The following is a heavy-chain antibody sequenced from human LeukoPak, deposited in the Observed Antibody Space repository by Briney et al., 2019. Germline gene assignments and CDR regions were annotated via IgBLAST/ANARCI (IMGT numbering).Heavy chain of an antibody. V-gene: IGHV3-48*01. J-gene: IGHJ6*03. Sequence: GGSLRLSCAASGFTFSSYSMNWVHQAPGKGLEWVSYISSSSSTIYYADSVKGRFTISRDNAKNSLYLQMNSLRAEDTAVYYCARVFPRYSRGNYYYYMDVWGKGTTVTVSS. CDR3: ARVFPRYSRGNYYYYMDV. CDR2: ISSSSSTI. CDR1: GFTFSSYS. D-gene: IGHD6-13*01.